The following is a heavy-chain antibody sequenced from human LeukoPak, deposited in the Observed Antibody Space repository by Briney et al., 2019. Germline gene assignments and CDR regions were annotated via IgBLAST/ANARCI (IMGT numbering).Heavy chain of an antibody. CDR2: IRYDGANK. V-gene: IGHV3-30*02. J-gene: IGHJ6*03. Sequence: GGSLRLSCAASGFTFSSYGIHWVRQAPGKGLEWVAFIRYDGANKYYADSMKGRFTISRDNSKNTLYLQMNSLRAEDTAVYYCAKGTGYCSGGSCYNYYYYMDVWGKGTTVTVSS. CDR3: AKGTGYCSGGSCYNYYYYMDV. D-gene: IGHD2-15*01. CDR1: GFTFSSYG.